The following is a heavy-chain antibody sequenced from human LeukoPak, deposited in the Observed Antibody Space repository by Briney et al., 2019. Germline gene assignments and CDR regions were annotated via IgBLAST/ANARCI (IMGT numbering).Heavy chain of an antibody. Sequence: PGGSLRLSCAASGFTFSSYWMSWVCQAPGKGLEWVASIKQDGSEKYYVDSVKGRFTISRDNAKNSLYLQMNSLRAEDTAVYYCARFGYSYGYVYWGQGTLVTVSS. V-gene: IGHV3-7*01. CDR2: IKQDGSEK. D-gene: IGHD5-18*01. J-gene: IGHJ4*02. CDR1: GFTFSSYW. CDR3: ARFGYSYGYVY.